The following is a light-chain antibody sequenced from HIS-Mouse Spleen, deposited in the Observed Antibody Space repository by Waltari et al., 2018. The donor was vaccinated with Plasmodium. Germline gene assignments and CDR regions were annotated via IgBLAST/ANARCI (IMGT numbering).Light chain of an antibody. CDR2: KDS. CDR3: YSAADNNLV. Sequence: SYELTQPPSVSVSPGQTARITCSGDALPKKYAYWYQQKSGQAPVLVIYKDSERPSGIPGRFSGSSSGTTVTLTISGAQVEDEADYYCYSAADNNLVFGGGTKLTVL. CDR1: ALPKKY. J-gene: IGLJ3*02. V-gene: IGLV3-27*01.